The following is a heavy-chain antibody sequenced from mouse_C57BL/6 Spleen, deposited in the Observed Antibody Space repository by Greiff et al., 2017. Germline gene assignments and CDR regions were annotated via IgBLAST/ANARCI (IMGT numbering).Heavy chain of an antibody. Sequence: VQGVESGAELVRPGASVTLSCKASGYTFTDYEMHWVKQTPVHGLEWIGAIDPETGGTAYNQKFKGKAILTADKSSSTAYMELRSLTSEDSAVYYCTSYYDYDEVFAYWGQGTLVTVSA. CDR3: TSYYDYDEVFAY. CDR1: GYTFTDYE. CDR2: IDPETGGT. D-gene: IGHD2-4*01. J-gene: IGHJ3*01. V-gene: IGHV1-15*01.